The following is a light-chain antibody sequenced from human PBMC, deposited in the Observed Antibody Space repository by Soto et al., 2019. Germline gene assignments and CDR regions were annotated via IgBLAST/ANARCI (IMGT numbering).Light chain of an antibody. J-gene: IGKJ5*01. CDR3: QQLNSYPIT. V-gene: IGKV1-9*01. Sequence: DIQLAHFPSFRSASLGDRFTVTCRASQGISSYLAWYQQKPGKAPKLLIYAASTLQSGVPSRFSGSGSGTEFTLTISRLQPEDFATYYCQQLNSYPITFGQGTRLEIK. CDR2: AAS. CDR1: QGISSY.